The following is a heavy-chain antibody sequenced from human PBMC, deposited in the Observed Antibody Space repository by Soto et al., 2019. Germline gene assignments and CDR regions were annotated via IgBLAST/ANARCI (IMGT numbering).Heavy chain of an antibody. CDR2: IIPIFGTA. CDR1: GGTFSSYA. V-gene: IGHV1-69*13. J-gene: IGHJ6*02. D-gene: IGHD3-10*01. Sequence: SVKVSCKASGGTFSSYAISWVRQAPGQGLEWMGGIIPIFGTANYAQKCQGRVTITADESTSTAYMELSSLRSEDTAVYYCAMETYYYGSGIYYYYGMDVWGQGTTVTSP. CDR3: AMETYYYGSGIYYYYGMDV.